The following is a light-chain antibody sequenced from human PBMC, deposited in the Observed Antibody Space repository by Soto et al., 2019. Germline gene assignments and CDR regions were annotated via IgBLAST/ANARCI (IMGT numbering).Light chain of an antibody. CDR3: QQYHTWPLT. CDR1: QSVNNN. Sequence: EIVLTQSPATLSLSPGERATLSCRASQSVNNNLAWYQQTPGRAPRLLIYSTSTRAIDTADRFSGSGSGTDFTLTVSSLQSEDFAVYYCQQYHTWPLTFGGGTKVDIK. CDR2: STS. J-gene: IGKJ4*01. V-gene: IGKV3-15*01.